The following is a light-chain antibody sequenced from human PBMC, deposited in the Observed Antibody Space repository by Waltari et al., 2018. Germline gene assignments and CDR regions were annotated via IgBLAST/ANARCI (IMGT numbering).Light chain of an antibody. J-gene: IGLJ2*01. Sequence: QSALTQPASVAGSPGQSITISCTGTSSDVGRYTYVSWYQQHPGKAPKLLIYDVSTLPAGCPSRFSASKSGNTSSLTISGLQAADEAHYYCNSYASNSNGLFGGGTKLTIL. CDR1: SSDVGRYTY. V-gene: IGLV2-14*03. CDR3: NSYASNSNGL. CDR2: DVS.